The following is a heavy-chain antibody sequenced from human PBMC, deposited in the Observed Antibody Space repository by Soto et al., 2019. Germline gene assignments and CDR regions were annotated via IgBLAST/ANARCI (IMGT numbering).Heavy chain of an antibody. D-gene: IGHD2-15*01. CDR3: ARDRCFDGSCYSASDF. V-gene: IGHV3-48*02. Sequence: SLRLSCVASGFSFSTYDMDWGRQAPGKAPEWIAHISTTSFTIYYADSVKGRFTISRDNVRNSLYLEMKSLRDEDTAVYYCARDRCFDGSCYSASDFWGQGIQVTVYS. CDR2: ISTTSFTI. CDR1: GFSFSTYD. J-gene: IGHJ4*02.